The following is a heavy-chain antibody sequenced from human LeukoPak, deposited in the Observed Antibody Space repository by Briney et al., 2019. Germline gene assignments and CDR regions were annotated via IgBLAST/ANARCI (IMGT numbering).Heavy chain of an antibody. Sequence: GGSLRLSCAASGFSFSSYWMSWVRQAPGKGLEWVANIKQDGSQKYYVDSVKGRFTISRDNAKDSLYLQVNSLRVEDTAVYYCARGGSRQYNFWGQGTLVTVSS. D-gene: IGHD5-18*01. J-gene: IGHJ4*02. CDR1: GFSFSSYW. V-gene: IGHV3-7*01. CDR2: IKQDGSQK. CDR3: ARGGSRQYNF.